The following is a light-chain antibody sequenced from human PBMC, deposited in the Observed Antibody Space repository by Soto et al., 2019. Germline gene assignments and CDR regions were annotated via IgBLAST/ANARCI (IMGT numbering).Light chain of an antibody. CDR3: TSYAGSNHFVV. CDR1: SSDVGGYNY. J-gene: IGLJ2*01. Sequence: QSALTQPPSASGSPGQSVTISCTGTSSDVGGYNYVSWYQQHPGKAPKLMIYEVSKRPSGVPDRFSGSKSGNTASLTVSGLQAEDEDDYYCTSYAGSNHFVVFGGGTKVTVL. V-gene: IGLV2-8*01. CDR2: EVS.